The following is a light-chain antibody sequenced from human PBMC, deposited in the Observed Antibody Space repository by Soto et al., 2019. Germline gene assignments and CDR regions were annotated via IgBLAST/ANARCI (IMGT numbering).Light chain of an antibody. CDR2: KPS. V-gene: IGKV1-5*03. CDR1: QSVSIW. J-gene: IGKJ1*01. Sequence: DIQMTQSPSTLSASVGDTVSITCLAMQSVSIWLAWYQQNPGKAPNLLIYKPSSLESGVPSRFSGSGPGTELTLTISSLQPEDFATYYCQQKHESGAWTFRQGTQVEIK. CDR3: QQKHESGAWT.